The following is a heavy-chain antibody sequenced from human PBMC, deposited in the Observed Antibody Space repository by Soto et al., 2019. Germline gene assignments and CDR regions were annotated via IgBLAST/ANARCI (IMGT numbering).Heavy chain of an antibody. J-gene: IGHJ6*02. V-gene: IGHV3-7*01. CDR3: ARALLGYAMDV. CDR1: GFKGSSSW. D-gene: IGHD2-2*01. CDR2: IKQEGSER. Sequence: GGSLRRSCAASGFKGSSSWRSGVRHATGGWLEGVANIKQEGSERNYADSVKGRFTISRDNAKNSLYLQMNSLRAEDTAVYYCARALLGYAMDVWGQGT.